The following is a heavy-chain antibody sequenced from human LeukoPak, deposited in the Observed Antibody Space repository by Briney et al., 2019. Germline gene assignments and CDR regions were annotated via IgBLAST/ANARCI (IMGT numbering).Heavy chain of an antibody. J-gene: IGHJ4*02. Sequence: GESLKISCKGSGYSFTSYWISWVRQMPGKGLEWMGRIDPSDSYTNYSPSFQGHVTISADKSISTAYLQWSSLKASDTAMYYCARHWGPDSSSWSLFDYSGQGTLVTVSS. CDR3: ARHWGPDSSSWSLFDY. CDR2: IDPSDSYT. V-gene: IGHV5-10-1*01. CDR1: GYSFTSYW. D-gene: IGHD6-13*01.